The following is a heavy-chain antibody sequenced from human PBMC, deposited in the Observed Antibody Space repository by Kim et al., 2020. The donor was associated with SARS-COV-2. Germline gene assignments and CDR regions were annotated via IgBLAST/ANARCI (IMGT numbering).Heavy chain of an antibody. Sequence: WGSLRLSRAASLLTFSSYAMHWVRQDPGKGLEYVSGISSNGGSTYYANSVKGRFTISRDNSKNTLYLQMGSLRAEDMAVYYCARTVAGTRVFDYWGQGTLVTVSS. V-gene: IGHV3-64*01. J-gene: IGHJ4*02. CDR3: ARTVAGTRVFDY. CDR1: LLTFSSYA. D-gene: IGHD6-19*01. CDR2: ISSNGGST.